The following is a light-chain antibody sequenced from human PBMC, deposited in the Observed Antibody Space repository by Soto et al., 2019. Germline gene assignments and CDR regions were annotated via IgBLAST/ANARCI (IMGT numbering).Light chain of an antibody. J-gene: IGKJ2*01. V-gene: IGKV1-33*01. CDR1: QDITNY. Sequence: DLQMTQSPSSLSASVGDRVTITCQASQDITNYLSWYQQKPGKAPELLIYDASNLETGVPSRFSGGGSGTDFTFTISSLQPEDVATYYCQQYDNIPTFGQGTKLEIK. CDR2: DAS. CDR3: QQYDNIPT.